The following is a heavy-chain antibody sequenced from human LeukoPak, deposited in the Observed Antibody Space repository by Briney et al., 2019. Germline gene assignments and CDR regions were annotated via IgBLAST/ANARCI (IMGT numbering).Heavy chain of an antibody. D-gene: IGHD3-3*01. CDR2: ISGSGGST. CDR1: GFTFSSYA. J-gene: IGHJ5*02. V-gene: IGHV3-23*01. Sequence: PGGSLRLSCAASGFTFSSYAMSWVRQAPGKGLKWVSAISGSGGSTYYADSVKGRFTISRDNSKNTLYLQMNSLRAEDTAVYYCAKNMYYDFWSGYSRIDPWGQGTRVTVSS. CDR3: AKNMYYDFWSGYSRIDP.